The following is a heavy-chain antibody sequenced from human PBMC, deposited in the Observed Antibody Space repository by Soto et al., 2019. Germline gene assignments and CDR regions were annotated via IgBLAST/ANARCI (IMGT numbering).Heavy chain of an antibody. CDR3: AKGRNGSGNLLVY. Sequence: QVHLVESGGGVVQPGRSLRLSCAASGFTFSSYDMHWVRQAPGKGLEWVAVIPYDGSNEYYADSVKGRFTISRDLTKNTLYLQMNSLRTEDTAVYYCAKGRNGSGNLLVYWGQGTLVTVSS. D-gene: IGHD3-3*01. V-gene: IGHV3-30*18. J-gene: IGHJ4*02. CDR1: GFTFSSYD. CDR2: IPYDGSNE.